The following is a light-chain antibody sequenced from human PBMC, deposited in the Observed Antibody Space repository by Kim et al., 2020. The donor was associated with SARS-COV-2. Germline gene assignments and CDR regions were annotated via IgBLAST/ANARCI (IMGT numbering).Light chain of an antibody. Sequence: TVMTQSPASMSVSPGESATLSCGASQDVGTNLAWFQQKPGQPPGLLIYDASVRATGVPARFSGSGSATEFTLTIFSLQSDDFATYYCQQSEKWPPTFGQGTKVDIK. CDR1: QDVGTN. J-gene: IGKJ1*01. CDR2: DAS. CDR3: QQSEKWPPT. V-gene: IGKV3-15*01.